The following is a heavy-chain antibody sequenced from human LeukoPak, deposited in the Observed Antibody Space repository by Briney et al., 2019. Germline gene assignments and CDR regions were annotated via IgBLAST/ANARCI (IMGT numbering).Heavy chain of an antibody. D-gene: IGHD2-2*01. CDR1: GFTFDEYD. CDR3: TKDRYCSSSRCPLDY. J-gene: IGHJ4*02. V-gene: IGHV3-9*01. CDR2: ISWNSGIV. Sequence: PGGSLRLSCVTSGFTFDEYDKHWLLQAPGKGLVGVSSISWNSGIVGYADSVKGRFTISRDNAKNFLYLQMNSLRAEDTALYYRTKDRYCSSSRCPLDYWGQGTLVTVSS.